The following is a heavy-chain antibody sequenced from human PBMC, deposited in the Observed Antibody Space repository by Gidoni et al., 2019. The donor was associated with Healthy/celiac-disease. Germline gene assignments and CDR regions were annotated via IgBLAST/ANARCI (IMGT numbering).Heavy chain of an antibody. CDR1: GFTFSSYG. CDR2: ISSSISTI. Sequence: VQLGESGGGLVEPGGSLRLTWAASGFTFSSYGMNWVRQAPGKGLEGVSYISSSISTIYYADSVKGPFTIARDNAKNSLYLQMNSLRDDDTAVYYCARGPSYYYDSSGYPLGAFDIWGQGTMVTVSS. D-gene: IGHD3-22*01. V-gene: IGHV3-48*02. CDR3: ARGPSYYYDSSGYPLGAFDI. J-gene: IGHJ3*02.